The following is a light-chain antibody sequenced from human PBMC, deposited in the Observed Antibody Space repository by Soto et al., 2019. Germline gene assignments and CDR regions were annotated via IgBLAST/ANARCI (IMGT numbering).Light chain of an antibody. J-gene: IGKJ5*01. CDR2: GAS. CDR3: QQYTGPPTT. V-gene: IGKV3-20*01. CDR1: QTVSSNY. Sequence: VLTQSPDTLSLSPGERATLSCRAIQTVSSNYLAWCQQRPGQAPRLLIYGASTRAAGIPDRFSGSGSGTDFTLTITRLEPEDSAVYFCQQYTGPPTTFGQGTRLEIK.